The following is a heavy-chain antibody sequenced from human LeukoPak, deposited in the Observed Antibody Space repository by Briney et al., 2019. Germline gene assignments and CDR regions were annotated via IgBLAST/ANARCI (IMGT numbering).Heavy chain of an antibody. D-gene: IGHD1/OR15-1a*01. V-gene: IGHV4-31*03. CDR3: ARDRTNWFDP. CDR1: GGSISSGGYY. Sequence: SQTLSLTCTVSGGSISSGGYYWSWIRQHPGKGLEWIGYIYYSGGTYYNPSLKSRVTTSVNTSKNQFSLKLSSVTAADTAVYYCARDRTNWFDPWGQGTLVTVSS. CDR2: IYYSGGT. J-gene: IGHJ5*02.